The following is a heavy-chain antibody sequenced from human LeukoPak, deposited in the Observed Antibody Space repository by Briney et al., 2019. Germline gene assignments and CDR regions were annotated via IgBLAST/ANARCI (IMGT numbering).Heavy chain of an antibody. CDR1: GFTVSSNY. CDR3: ARDSSSGWYHDY. D-gene: IGHD6-19*01. J-gene: IGHJ4*02. Sequence: GGSLRLSCAASGFTVSSNYMSWVRQAPGKGLEWVSVIYSDGRTYYADSVKGRFTISRDNSKNTLFLQMNSLRAEDTAVYYCARDSSSGWYHDYWSQGTLVIVSS. V-gene: IGHV3-53*01. CDR2: IYSDGRT.